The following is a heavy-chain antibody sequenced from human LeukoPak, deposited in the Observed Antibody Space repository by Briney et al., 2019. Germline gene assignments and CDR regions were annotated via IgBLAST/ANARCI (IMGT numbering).Heavy chain of an antibody. Sequence: GGSLRLSCAASGFTFSSYSMNWVRQAPGKGLEWVSSISSGSSYIYYADSVKGRFTIPRDNAKNSLYLQMNSLRAEDTAVYYCATDLGRGYFDYWGQGTLVTVSS. CDR3: ATDLGRGYFDY. CDR2: ISSGSSYI. V-gene: IGHV3-21*01. CDR1: GFTFSSYS. J-gene: IGHJ4*02.